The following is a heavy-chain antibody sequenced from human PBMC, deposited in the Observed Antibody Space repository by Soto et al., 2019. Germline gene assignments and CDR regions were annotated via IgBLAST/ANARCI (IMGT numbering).Heavy chain of an antibody. CDR1: GFTFSSYA. J-gene: IGHJ4*02. V-gene: IGHV3-23*01. Sequence: QPGGSLRLSCAASGFTFSSYAMSWVRQAPGKGLEWVSAISGSGGSTYYADSVKGRFTISRDNSKNTLYLQMNSLRAEDTAVYYCAKSRPIVVVPAAKVYFDYWGQGTLVTVSS. CDR2: ISGSGGST. CDR3: AKSRPIVVVPAAKVYFDY. D-gene: IGHD2-2*01.